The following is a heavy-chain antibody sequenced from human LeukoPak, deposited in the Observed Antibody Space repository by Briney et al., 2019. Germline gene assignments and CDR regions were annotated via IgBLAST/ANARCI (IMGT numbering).Heavy chain of an antibody. CDR3: ARDKSISDTSGPKFDC. J-gene: IGHJ4*02. Sequence: GGSLRPSCAASGFTFSAYWMSWVCQAPGKGLEWVAQIKEDGSERYYVDSVKGRFTISRDNAKNSLFLQMDSLGAEDTALYYCARDKSISDTSGPKFDCWGQGALVTVSS. V-gene: IGHV3-7*03. CDR2: IKEDGSER. D-gene: IGHD3-22*01. CDR1: GFTFSAYW.